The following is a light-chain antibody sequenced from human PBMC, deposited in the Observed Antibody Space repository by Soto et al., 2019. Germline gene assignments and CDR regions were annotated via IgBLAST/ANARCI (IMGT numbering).Light chain of an antibody. CDR1: QSVGSNY. V-gene: IGKV3-20*01. CDR3: QHYGTTVYT. CDR2: AAF. J-gene: IGKJ2*01. Sequence: DIVLTQSPGTLSLSPGERATLSCRSSQSVGSNYLAWYQQKPGQAPRLLIYAAFSRATGIPDRFSGSGSGTDFTLTITRLEPEDFAVYYCQHYGTTVYTFGQGTKLEIK.